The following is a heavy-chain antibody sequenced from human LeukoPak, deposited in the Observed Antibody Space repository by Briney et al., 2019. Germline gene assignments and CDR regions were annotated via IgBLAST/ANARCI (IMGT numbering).Heavy chain of an antibody. D-gene: IGHD5-12*01. CDR3: ARPGLGKATGGFDI. J-gene: IGHJ3*02. Sequence: GESLKISCKGSGYSFTNYWIGWVRPMPGKGLEWMGIICPGDSDTRYSPSFQGQVTISADKSLSTAYLQWSSLEASDTAMYYCARPGLGKATGGFDIWGQGTMVTVSS. V-gene: IGHV5-51*01. CDR1: GYSFTNYW. CDR2: ICPGDSDT.